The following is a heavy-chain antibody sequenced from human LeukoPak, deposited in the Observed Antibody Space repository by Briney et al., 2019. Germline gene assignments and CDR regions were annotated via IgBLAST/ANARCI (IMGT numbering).Heavy chain of an antibody. CDR3: ARAFGMAVAGIYYYYGMDV. Sequence: GGSLRLSCAASGFTVSSNYMSWVRQAPGKGLEWVSVIYRGGTTYYADSVKGRFTISRDNSKNTLYLQMNSLRAEDTAVYYCARAFGMAVAGIYYYYGMDVWGQGTTVTVSS. CDR2: IYRGGTT. V-gene: IGHV3-66*01. J-gene: IGHJ6*02. CDR1: GFTVSSNY. D-gene: IGHD6-19*01.